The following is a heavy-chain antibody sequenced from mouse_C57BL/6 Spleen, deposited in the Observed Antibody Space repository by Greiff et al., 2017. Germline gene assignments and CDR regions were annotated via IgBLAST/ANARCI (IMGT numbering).Heavy chain of an antibody. CDR3: ARKDYYGSSYFDY. CDR1: GYTFTSYW. CDR2: IHPNSGST. D-gene: IGHD1-1*01. J-gene: IGHJ2*01. V-gene: IGHV1-64*01. Sequence: VQLQQPGAELVKPGASVKLSCKASGYTFTSYWMHWVKQRPGQGLEWIGMIHPNSGSTNYNEKFKSKATLTVDKSSSTAYMQLSSLTSDDSAVYYCARKDYYGSSYFDYWGQGTTLTVSS.